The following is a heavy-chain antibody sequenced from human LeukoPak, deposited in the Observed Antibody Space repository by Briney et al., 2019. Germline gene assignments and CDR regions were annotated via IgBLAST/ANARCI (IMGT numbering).Heavy chain of an antibody. CDR3: AGMRITTPTVRTLDY. CDR1: GGSMSTYY. CDR2: IYYTGST. Sequence: ETSETLSLTCTVSGGSMSTYYWTWIRQPPGKGLEWIGFIYYTGSTNYNPSLKSRVTISVDTSKNQFSLKVISVTAADTAVYYCAGMRITTPTVRTLDYWGQGTLVTVSS. V-gene: IGHV4-59*01. D-gene: IGHD1-14*01. J-gene: IGHJ4*02.